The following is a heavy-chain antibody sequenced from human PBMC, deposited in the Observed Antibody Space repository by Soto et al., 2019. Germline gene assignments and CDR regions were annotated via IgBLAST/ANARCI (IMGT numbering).Heavy chain of an antibody. D-gene: IGHD6-19*01. Sequence: GGSLRLSCAASGFTFSSYAMSWIRQAPGKGLEWVSAISGSGGSTYYADSVKGRFTISRDNSKNTLYLQMNSLRAEDTAVYYCAKAVAGTMFGFDYWGQGTLVTVSS. CDR3: AKAVAGTMFGFDY. J-gene: IGHJ4*02. V-gene: IGHV3-23*01. CDR2: ISGSGGST. CDR1: GFTFSSYA.